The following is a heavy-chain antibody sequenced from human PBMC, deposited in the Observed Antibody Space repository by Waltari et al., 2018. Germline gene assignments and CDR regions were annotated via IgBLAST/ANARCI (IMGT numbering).Heavy chain of an antibody. V-gene: IGHV1-3*01. CDR1: GYTFTSYA. J-gene: IGHJ4*02. CDR3: ARDALLLWFGELSYYFDY. Sequence: QVQLVQSGAEVKKPGASVKVSCKASGYTFTSYAMHWVSQAPGQRLEWMGWINAGNVNTKYSQHFQGRVTITRDTSASTAYMELISLRSEDTAVYYCARDALLLWFGELSYYFDYWGQGTLVTVSS. D-gene: IGHD3-10*01. CDR2: INAGNVNT.